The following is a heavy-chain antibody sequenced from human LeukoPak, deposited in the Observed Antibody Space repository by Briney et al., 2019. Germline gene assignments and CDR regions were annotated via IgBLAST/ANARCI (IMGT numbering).Heavy chain of an antibody. CDR1: GFPFRTYG. V-gene: IGHV3-30*18. Sequence: GGSLRLSCAASGFPFRTYGMHWVRQAPGKGLEWLAVISHDTGKIYYLDSVRGRFTISRDNSKNTLYLEMNSLRADDTAVYYCAKGDLFEELDIRGQGTMVTVSS. D-gene: IGHD3-10*01. CDR2: ISHDTGKI. CDR3: AKGDLFEELDI. J-gene: IGHJ3*02.